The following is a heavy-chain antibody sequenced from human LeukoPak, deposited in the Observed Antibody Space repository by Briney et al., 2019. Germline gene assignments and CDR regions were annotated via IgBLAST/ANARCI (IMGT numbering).Heavy chain of an antibody. CDR3: ARLGTGSYGYPSGMDV. CDR2: IYYSGST. CDR1: GGSISSSSYY. J-gene: IGHJ6*02. Sequence: SETLSLTCTVSGGSISSSSYYWGWIRQPPGKGLEWIGSIYYSGSTYYNPSLKSRVTISVDTSKNQFSLKLSSVTAADTAVYYCARLGTGSYGYPSGMDVWGQGTTVTVSS. D-gene: IGHD5-18*01. V-gene: IGHV4-39*01.